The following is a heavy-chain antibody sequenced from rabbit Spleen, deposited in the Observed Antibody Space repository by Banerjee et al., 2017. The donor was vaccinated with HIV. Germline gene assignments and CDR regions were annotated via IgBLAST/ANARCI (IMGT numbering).Heavy chain of an antibody. D-gene: IGHD1-1*01. V-gene: IGHV1S40*01. Sequence: QSLEESGGGLVKPGASLTLTCKASGFSFNSGYDMCWVRQAPGKGLEWIACIDAGSSGFTYFATWAKGRFTCSKTSSTTVTLQMTRLTAADTATYFCARDTSSSFSSYGMDLWGPGTLVTVS. J-gene: IGHJ6*01. CDR2: IDAGSSGFT. CDR1: GFSFNSGYD. CDR3: ARDTSSSFSSYGMDL.